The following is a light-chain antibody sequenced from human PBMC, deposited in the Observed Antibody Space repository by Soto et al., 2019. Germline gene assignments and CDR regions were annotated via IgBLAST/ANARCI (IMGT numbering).Light chain of an antibody. CDR2: LAS. J-gene: IGKJ4*01. V-gene: IGKV2-28*01. CDR1: QSLLHSNGYNY. Sequence: DVVMTQSPLSLPVTPGEPASISCRSSQSLLHSNGYNYLAWFLQKAGQSPQLLIYLASSRASGVPDRFSGSGAGTDFTLEISSVEAEDVGIYYCMQLLHPPLTFGGGPKVEIK. CDR3: MQLLHPPLT.